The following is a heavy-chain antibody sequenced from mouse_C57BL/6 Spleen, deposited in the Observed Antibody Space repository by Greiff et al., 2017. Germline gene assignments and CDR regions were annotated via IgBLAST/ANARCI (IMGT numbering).Heavy chain of an antibody. V-gene: IGHV5-12*01. CDR1: GFTFSDYY. CDR2: ISNGGGST. Sequence: EVKLMESGGGLVQPGGSLKLSCAASGFTFSDYYMYWVRQTPEKRLELVAYISNGGGSTYYPDPVTGRFTISRDKAKNTLYLQMSRLKSEDTAMYYCARGGISYYGSSLDYWGQGTTLTVSS. D-gene: IGHD1-1*01. J-gene: IGHJ2*01. CDR3: ARGGISYYGSSLDY.